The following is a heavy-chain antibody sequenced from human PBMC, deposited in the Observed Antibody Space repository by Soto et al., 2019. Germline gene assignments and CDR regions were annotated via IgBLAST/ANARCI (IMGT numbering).Heavy chain of an antibody. CDR1: GFTFDDYA. V-gene: IGHV3-9*01. D-gene: IGHD5-12*01. CDR2: ISWNSGSI. CDR3: AKDTGYSGYDGKWFDP. J-gene: IGHJ5*02. Sequence: GGSLRLSCAASGFTFDDYAMHWVRQAPGKGLEWVSGISWNSGSIGYADSLKGRFTISRDNAKNSLYLQMNSLRAEDTALYYCAKDTGYSGYDGKWFDPWGQGTLVTVSS.